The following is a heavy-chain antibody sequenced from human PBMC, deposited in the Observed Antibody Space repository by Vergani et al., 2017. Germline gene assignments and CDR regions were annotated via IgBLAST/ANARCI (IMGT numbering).Heavy chain of an antibody. V-gene: IGHV3-30-3*01. Sequence: QVQLVESGGGVVQPGTSLRLSCVVSGFALNRHAMYWVRQAPGKGLEWVVGLSFDGTNEYYPDLVQGRFTISRDIAKNTLYLQVRSLRLEDTGVYHCVRDRGLCAGGRCYTEAWDYWGQGTPVTVSS. J-gene: IGHJ4*02. CDR3: VRDRGLCAGGRCYTEAWDY. CDR2: LSFDGTNE. CDR1: GFALNRHA. D-gene: IGHD2-2*02.